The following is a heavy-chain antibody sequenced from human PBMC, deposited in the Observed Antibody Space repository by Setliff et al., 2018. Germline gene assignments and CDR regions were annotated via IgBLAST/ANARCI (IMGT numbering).Heavy chain of an antibody. V-gene: IGHV1-2*02. CDR2: INPNSGGT. Sequence: RASVKVSCKASGYTFTGYYMHWVRQAPGQGLEWMGWINPNSGGTNYAQKFQGRVTMTRDTSINTAFMQLSSLRSDDTAVYYCVREGVDRRSSTDYRYYMDVWGKGTTVTVSS. J-gene: IGHJ6*03. CDR3: VREGVDRRSSTDYRYYMDV. D-gene: IGHD6-6*01. CDR1: GYTFTGYY.